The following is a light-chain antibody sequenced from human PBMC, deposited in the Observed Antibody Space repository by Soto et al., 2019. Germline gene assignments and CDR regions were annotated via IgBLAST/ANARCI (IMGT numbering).Light chain of an antibody. J-gene: IGKJ3*01. CDR2: DVF. V-gene: IGKV3D-15*01. CDR3: HHYTRSPIFT. Sequence: EVVMTQSPATLSVSPGERATLSCRASQTVSRNLAWYQQRPGQAPRLLIYDVFTRAAGIPDRFSGSGSGTDFTLTISRLEPEDFGVYFCHHYTRSPIFTFGPGTTLD. CDR1: QTVSRN.